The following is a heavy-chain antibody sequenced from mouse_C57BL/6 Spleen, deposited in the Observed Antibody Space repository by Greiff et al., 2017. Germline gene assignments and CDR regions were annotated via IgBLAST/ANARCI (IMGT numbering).Heavy chain of an antibody. V-gene: IGHV5-9*01. Sequence: EVQLVESGGGLVKPGGSLKLSCAASGFTFSSYTMSWVRQTPEKRLEWVATISGGGGNTYYPDSVKGRFTISRDNAKNTLYLQMSSLRSEDTALYYCARLTVVEDSFAYWGQGTLVTVSA. CDR3: ARLTVVEDSFAY. CDR2: ISGGGGNT. D-gene: IGHD1-1*01. J-gene: IGHJ3*01. CDR1: GFTFSSYT.